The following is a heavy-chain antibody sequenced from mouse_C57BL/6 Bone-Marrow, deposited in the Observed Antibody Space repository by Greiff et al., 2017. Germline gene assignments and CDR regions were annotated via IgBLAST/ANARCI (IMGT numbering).Heavy chain of an antibody. Sequence: VQLQQSGPGLVKPSQSLSLTCSVTGYSITSGYYWNWIRQFPGNKLEWMGYISYDGSNNYNPSLKNRISITRDTSKNQFFLKLNSVTTEDTATXYCARGGWLLPFAYWGKGTLVTVSA. CDR2: ISYDGSN. CDR1: GYSITSGYY. D-gene: IGHD2-3*01. CDR3: ARGGWLLPFAY. V-gene: IGHV3-6*01. J-gene: IGHJ3*01.